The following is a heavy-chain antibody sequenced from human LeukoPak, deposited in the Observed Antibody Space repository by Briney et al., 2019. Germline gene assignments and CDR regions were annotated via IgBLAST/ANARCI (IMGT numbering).Heavy chain of an antibody. CDR2: IYYSGST. Sequence: PSETLSLTCTVSGGSISSYYWSWIRQPPGKGLEWIGYIYYSGSTNYNPSLKSRVTISVDTSKNQFSLKLSSVTAADTAVYYCAVGGYDILTGYRAFDIWGQGTMVTVSS. V-gene: IGHV4-59*01. J-gene: IGHJ3*02. D-gene: IGHD3-9*01. CDR3: AVGGYDILTGYRAFDI. CDR1: GGSISSYY.